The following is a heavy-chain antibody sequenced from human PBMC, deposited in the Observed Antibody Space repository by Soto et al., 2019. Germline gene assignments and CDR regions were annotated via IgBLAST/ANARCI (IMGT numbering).Heavy chain of an antibody. CDR1: GGSISSYY. J-gene: IGHJ4*02. CDR2: IYYSGST. V-gene: IGHV4-59*01. CDR3: ARSRDGSNFGY. Sequence: SETLSLTCTVSGGSISSYYWSWIRQPPGKGLEWIGYIYYSGSTNYNPSLKSRVTISVDTSKNQFSLKLSSVTAADTAVYYCARSRDGSNFGYWGQGTLVTVS. D-gene: IGHD5-12*01.